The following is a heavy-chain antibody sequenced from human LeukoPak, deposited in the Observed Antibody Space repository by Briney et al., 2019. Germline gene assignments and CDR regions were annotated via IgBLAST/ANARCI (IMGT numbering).Heavy chain of an antibody. J-gene: IGHJ2*01. CDR2: ISVSGGGT. V-gene: IGHV3-23*01. D-gene: IGHD6-19*01. Sequence: GGSLRLSCAASDFTFSTYAMNWVRQAPGKGLEWVSGISVSGGGTDYADSVKGRFTISRDNAKNSLYLQMNSLRAEDTALYYCAKDTIAVGLEGYFDLWGRGTLVTVSS. CDR3: AKDTIAVGLEGYFDL. CDR1: DFTFSTYA.